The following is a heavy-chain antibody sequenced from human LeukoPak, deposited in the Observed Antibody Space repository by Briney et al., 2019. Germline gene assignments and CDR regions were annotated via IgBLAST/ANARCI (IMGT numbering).Heavy chain of an antibody. V-gene: IGHV1-69*05. CDR3: ARGPPNWGYDY. CDR1: GGTFSSYA. D-gene: IGHD7-27*01. CDR2: IIPIFGTA. J-gene: IGHJ4*02. Sequence: SVEVSFKASGGTFSSYAISWGRQAPGQGVEWMGGIIPIFGTANYAQKFQDRVTMTRNTSISTAYMELSSLRSDDTAVYYCARGPPNWGYDYWGPGTLVTVSS.